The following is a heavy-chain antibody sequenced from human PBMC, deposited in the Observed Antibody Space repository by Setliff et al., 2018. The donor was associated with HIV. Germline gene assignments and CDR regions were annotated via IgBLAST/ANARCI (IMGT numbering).Heavy chain of an antibody. CDR3: ARRGDYYGSGSYDAFDI. V-gene: IGHV4-61*09. CDR1: GGSISSGTYY. CDR2: TYTSGSA. J-gene: IGHJ3*02. Sequence: PSETLSLTCNVSGGSISSGTYYWSWIRQPAGKGLEWIGHTYTSGSANYNPSLKSRVTISVDTSKNQFSLKLSSVTAADTAVYYCARRGDYYGSGSYDAFDIWGQGTMVTVSS. D-gene: IGHD3-10*01.